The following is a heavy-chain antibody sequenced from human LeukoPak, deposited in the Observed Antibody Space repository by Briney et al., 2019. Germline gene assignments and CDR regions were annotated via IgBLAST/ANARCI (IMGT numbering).Heavy chain of an antibody. CDR2: LWADGNTA. CDR3: VKESAADATFHFDY. CDR1: GFTFNIFG. V-gene: IGHV3-33*06. Sequence: GGSLRLSCAASGFTFNIFGMHWVRQVPGNGLEWLAVLWADGNTAYYVDSVKGGFTISRDSSENTRYLQMKGLRSEDTALYYCVKESAADATFHFDYWGQGTLVTVSS. J-gene: IGHJ4*02. D-gene: IGHD6-25*01.